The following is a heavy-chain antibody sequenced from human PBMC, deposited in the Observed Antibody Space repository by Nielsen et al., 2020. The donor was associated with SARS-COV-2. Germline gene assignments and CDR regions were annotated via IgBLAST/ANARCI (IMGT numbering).Heavy chain of an antibody. Sequence: GGSLRLSCAASGFSFSSYAMTWVRQAPGKGLEWVSSIGTTGDKTFYADSVKGRFTISRDNSKNTLYLQLSSLRAEDTAVFYCAKISGSQRHYFDFWGQGALVTVSS. J-gene: IGHJ4*02. CDR2: IGTTGDKT. V-gene: IGHV3-23*01. D-gene: IGHD1-26*01. CDR3: AKISGSQRHYFDF. CDR1: GFSFSSYA.